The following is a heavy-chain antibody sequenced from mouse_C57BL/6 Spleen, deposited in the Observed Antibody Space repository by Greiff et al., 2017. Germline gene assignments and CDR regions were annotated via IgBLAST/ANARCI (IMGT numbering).Heavy chain of an antibody. J-gene: IGHJ4*01. CDR1: GYTFTSYW. CDR3: ARRDLRRFAMDY. V-gene: IGHV1-69*01. CDR2: IDPSDSYT. Sequence: QVQLQQSGAELVMPGASVKLSCKASGYTFTSYWMHWVKQRPGQGLEWIGEIDPSDSYTNYNQKFKGKSTLTVDKSSSTAYMQLSSLTSEDSAVYYCARRDLRRFAMDYGGQGTSVTVSS. D-gene: IGHD1-1*01.